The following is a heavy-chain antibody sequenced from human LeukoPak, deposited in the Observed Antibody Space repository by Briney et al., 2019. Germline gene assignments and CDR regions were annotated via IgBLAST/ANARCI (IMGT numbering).Heavy chain of an antibody. D-gene: IGHD1-14*01. V-gene: IGHV4-38-2*02. CDR3: ARVTSRLGWFDP. CDR1: SSSITSIYY. J-gene: IGHJ5*02. Sequence: KPSETLSLTCSVSSSSITSIYYWGWIRQPPGKGLEWIGSIYHSGSTYYKPSLKSRVTISVDTSKNQFSLKLRSVTAADTAVYYCARVTSRLGWFDPWGQGTLVTVSS. CDR2: IYHSGST.